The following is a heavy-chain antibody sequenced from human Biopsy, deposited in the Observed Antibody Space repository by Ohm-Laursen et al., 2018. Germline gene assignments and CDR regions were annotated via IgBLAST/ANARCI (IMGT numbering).Heavy chain of an antibody. CDR3: AKNYDPLYYDTSGLFDY. D-gene: IGHD3-22*01. CDR2: INPRSGNT. CDR1: GYTFTEYY. V-gene: IGHV1-46*01. Sequence: ASVKVSCKASGYTFTEYYINWVRQAPGQGLEWMGIINPRSGNTGYSQKFQVRVTMTTDTSTSTVYMELSSLSSEDTAVYYCAKNYDPLYYDTSGLFDYWGQETLVTVSS. J-gene: IGHJ4*02.